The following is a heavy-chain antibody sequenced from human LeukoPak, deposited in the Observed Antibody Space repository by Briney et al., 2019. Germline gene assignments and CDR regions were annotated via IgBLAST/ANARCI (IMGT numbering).Heavy chain of an antibody. CDR1: GGSFSGYY. CDR2: INHSGST. J-gene: IGHJ4*02. D-gene: IGHD6-6*01. Sequence: SETLSLTCAVYGGSFSGYYWSWIRQPPGKGLEWIGEINHSGSTNYNPSLKSRVTISVDTSKNQFSLKLSSVAAADTAVYYCAGGIVIAAPDYWGQGTLVTVSS. V-gene: IGHV4-34*01. CDR3: AGGIVIAAPDY.